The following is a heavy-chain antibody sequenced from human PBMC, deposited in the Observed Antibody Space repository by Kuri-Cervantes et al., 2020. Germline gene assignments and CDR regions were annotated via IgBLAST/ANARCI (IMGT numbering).Heavy chain of an antibody. D-gene: IGHD6-13*01. J-gene: IGHJ6*03. Sequence: GASLKISCAASGFTFSSYGMHWVRQAPGKGLEWVAFIRYDGSNKYYADSVKSRFTISRDNSKNTLYLQMNSLRAEDTAVYYCTSLSGQIAAAGSGDMDVWGKGTTVTVSS. V-gene: IGHV3-30*02. CDR3: TSLSGQIAAAGSGDMDV. CDR1: GFTFSSYG. CDR2: IRYDGSNK.